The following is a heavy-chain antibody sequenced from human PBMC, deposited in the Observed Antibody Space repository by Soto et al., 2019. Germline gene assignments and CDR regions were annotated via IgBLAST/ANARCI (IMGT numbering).Heavy chain of an antibody. Sequence: ASVKVSCKASGGTFSSYTISWVRQAPGQGLEWMGRIIPILGIANYAQKFQGRVTITADKSTSTAYMELSSLRSEDTAVYYCARAGSSGYYYMDVWGKGTTVTVSS. CDR2: IIPILGIA. V-gene: IGHV1-69*02. CDR3: ARAGSSGYYYMDV. J-gene: IGHJ6*03. D-gene: IGHD2-15*01. CDR1: GGTFSSYT.